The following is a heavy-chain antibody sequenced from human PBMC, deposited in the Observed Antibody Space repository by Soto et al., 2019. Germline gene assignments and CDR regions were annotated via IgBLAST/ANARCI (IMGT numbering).Heavy chain of an antibody. CDR3: ARGLEPRLTRFDP. Sequence: SETLSLTCTVSGGSISSGDYYWSWIRQPPGKGLEWIGYIYYSGSTYYNPSLKSRVTISVDTSKNQFSLKLSSVTAADTAVYYCARGLEPRLTRFDPWGQGTLVTVSS. J-gene: IGHJ5*02. D-gene: IGHD1-1*01. CDR2: IYYSGST. V-gene: IGHV4-30-4*01. CDR1: GGSISSGDYY.